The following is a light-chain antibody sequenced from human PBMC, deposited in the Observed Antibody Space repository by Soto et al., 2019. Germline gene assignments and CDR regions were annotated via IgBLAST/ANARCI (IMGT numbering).Light chain of an antibody. V-gene: IGKV1-5*01. J-gene: IGKJ1*01. CDR1: QSISSR. Sequence: DIQMTQSPSTMSAYVCNRVTITCRASQSISSRLAWYQQKPGTAPKLLIYDACSLQNGVPSRFSGSGSGTEFTLTISSLQPDDFATYYCQQYNNYWTFGQGTKVDIK. CDR3: QQYNNYWT. CDR2: DAC.